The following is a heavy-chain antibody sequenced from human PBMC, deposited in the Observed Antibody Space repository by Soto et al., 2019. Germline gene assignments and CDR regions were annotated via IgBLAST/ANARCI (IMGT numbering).Heavy chain of an antibody. J-gene: IGHJ4*02. CDR3: AKDHGYSYGYQDY. V-gene: IGHV3-9*01. Sequence: EVRLVESGGGLAQPGRSLRLSCAASGFTFDDYAMHWVRQAPGKGLEWVSGISWNSGSIAYVDSVKGRFTISRDNAKSSLYLQMNSLRTEDTALYYCAKDHGYSYGYQDYWGQGTLVTVSS. CDR2: ISWNSGSI. D-gene: IGHD5-18*01. CDR1: GFTFDDYA.